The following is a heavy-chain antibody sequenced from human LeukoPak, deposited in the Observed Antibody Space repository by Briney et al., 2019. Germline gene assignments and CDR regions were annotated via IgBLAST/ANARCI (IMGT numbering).Heavy chain of an antibody. CDR1: GGSVSSYY. CDR3: ASVSSGWYVNDY. J-gene: IGHJ4*02. CDR2: IYYSGST. V-gene: IGHV4-59*02. Sequence: PSETLSLTCTVSGGSVSSYYWSWIRQPPGKGLEWIGYIYYSGSTNYNPSLKSRVTISVDTSKNQFSLKLSSVTAADTAVYYCASVSSGWYVNDYWGQGTLVTVSS. D-gene: IGHD6-19*01.